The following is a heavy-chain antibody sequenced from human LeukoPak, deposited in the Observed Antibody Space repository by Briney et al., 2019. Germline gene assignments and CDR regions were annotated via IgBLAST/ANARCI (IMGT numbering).Heavy chain of an antibody. CDR1: GYTFTSYG. D-gene: IGHD3-10*01. Sequence: GASVKVSCKASGYTFTSYGISWVRQAPGQGLEWMGWISAYNGNTNYAQKLQGRVTMTTDTSTSTAYMELRSLRSDDTAVYYCARLTMVRGVIMKSGDYWGQGTLVTVSS. CDR2: ISAYNGNT. J-gene: IGHJ4*02. V-gene: IGHV1-18*01. CDR3: ARLTMVRGVIMKSGDY.